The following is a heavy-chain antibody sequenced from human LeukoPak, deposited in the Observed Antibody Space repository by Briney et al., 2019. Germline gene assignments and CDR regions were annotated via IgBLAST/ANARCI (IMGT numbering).Heavy chain of an antibody. Sequence: GGSLRLSCAASGFTFSSYAMSWVRQAPGKGLEWVSAISGSGGSTYYADSGKGRFTISRDNSKNTLYLQMNSLRAEDTAVYYCAKDLRRYFDWISHFDYWGQGTLVTVSS. CDR2: ISGSGGST. J-gene: IGHJ4*02. V-gene: IGHV3-23*01. CDR3: AKDLRRYFDWISHFDY. D-gene: IGHD3-9*01. CDR1: GFTFSSYA.